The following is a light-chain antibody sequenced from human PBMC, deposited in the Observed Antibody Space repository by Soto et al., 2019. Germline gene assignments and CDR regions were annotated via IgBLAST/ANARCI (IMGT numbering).Light chain of an antibody. CDR2: STS. CDR1: QDINNW. Sequence: DIQMTQSPSSLSASVGDSVTITCRASQDINNWLAWYQQKPAEAPKSLIISTSTLQSGVPSRFSGSGYGTEFTLTFANLQPADIAVYYCQQYTTDPPTFGGGTKVEIK. CDR3: QQYTTDPPT. J-gene: IGKJ4*01. V-gene: IGKV1D-16*01.